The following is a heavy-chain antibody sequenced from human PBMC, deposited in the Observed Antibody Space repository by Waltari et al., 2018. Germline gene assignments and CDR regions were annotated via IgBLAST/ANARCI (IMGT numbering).Heavy chain of an antibody. CDR1: GYTFTSYG. CDR2: FDPEDGET. D-gene: IGHD1-26*01. J-gene: IGHJ4*02. V-gene: IGHV1-24*01. Sequence: QVQLVQSGAEVKKPGASVKVSCKASGYTFTSYGISWVRQAPGQGLEWMGGFDPEDGETIYAQKFQGRVTMTEDTSTDTAYMELSSLRSEDTAVYYCATTSGLASGSYDYWGQGTLVTVSS. CDR3: ATTSGLASGSYDY.